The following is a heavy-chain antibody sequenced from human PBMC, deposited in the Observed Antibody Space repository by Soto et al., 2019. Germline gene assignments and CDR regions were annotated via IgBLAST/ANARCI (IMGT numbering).Heavy chain of an antibody. CDR3: ATELIAKYGMDV. CDR1: GLTASANS. CDR2: IYTNDNI. D-gene: IGHD2-21*01. J-gene: IGHJ6*02. V-gene: IGHV3-53*01. Sequence: EVQLVESGGGLFQPGGSRRLPGAASGLTASANSVPWVRQAPGKGLEWVSVIYTNDNIYYADSVTGRFTISRDNSKNTFYLQMNRLRVEDTAVYYCATELIAKYGMDVWGQGTTVTVSS.